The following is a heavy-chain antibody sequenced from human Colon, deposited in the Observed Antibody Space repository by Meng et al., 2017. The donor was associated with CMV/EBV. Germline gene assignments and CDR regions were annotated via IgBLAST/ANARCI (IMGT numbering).Heavy chain of an antibody. Sequence: GESLKISCQGSGYSFASYWIAWVRQMPGKGLEWMGVIYPGDSDTRYNPSFEGQVTFSVDKSISSAYLQFNGLRASDTAIYYCARLGDCTSSACKGYNYGRNVWGQGTTVTVSS. CDR3: ARLGDCTSSACKGYNYGRNV. J-gene: IGHJ6*02. CDR2: IYPGDSDT. CDR1: GYSFASYW. V-gene: IGHV5-51*01. D-gene: IGHD2-8*02.